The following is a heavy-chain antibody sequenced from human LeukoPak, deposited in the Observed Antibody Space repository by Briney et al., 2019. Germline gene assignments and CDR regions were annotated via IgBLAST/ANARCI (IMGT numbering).Heavy chain of an antibody. CDR1: GGSVSSSTYD. J-gene: IGHJ4*02. Sequence: SETLSLTCSVSGGSVSSSTYDWGWIRQPPGKGLEWIGNIYYSGTTYYNPSLKSRVTISIDTSKKQFSLKLTSVTAADTAVYCCVRRVLSFSRPSNFDYWGQGIPVTLSS. CDR2: IYYSGTT. CDR3: VRRVLSFSRPSNFDY. V-gene: IGHV4-39*01. D-gene: IGHD2-2*01.